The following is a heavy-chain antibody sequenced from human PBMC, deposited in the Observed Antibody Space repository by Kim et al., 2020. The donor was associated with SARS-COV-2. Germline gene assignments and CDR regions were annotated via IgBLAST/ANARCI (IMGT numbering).Heavy chain of an antibody. Sequence: GGSLRLSCAASGFTFSSYEMNWVRQAPGKGLEWVSYISSSGSTIYYADSVKGRFTISRDNAKNSLYLQMNSLRAEDTAVYYCASTYYYGSGSYVSGGPFDYWGQGTLVTGSS. V-gene: IGHV3-48*03. CDR2: ISSSGSTI. CDR3: ASTYYYGSGSYVSGGPFDY. J-gene: IGHJ4*02. D-gene: IGHD3-10*01. CDR1: GFTFSSYE.